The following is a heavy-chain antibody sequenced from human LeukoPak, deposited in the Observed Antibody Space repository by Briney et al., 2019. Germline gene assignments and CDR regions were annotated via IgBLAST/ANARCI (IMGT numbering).Heavy chain of an antibody. Sequence: SVKLSCKASGGTFSSYAISWVRQAPGQGLEWMGRIIPIFGTANYAQKFQGRVTITADKSTSTAYMELSSLRSEDTAVYYCARGGYDYVGDYWGQGTLVTVSS. CDR3: ARGGYDYVGDY. CDR2: IIPIFGTA. CDR1: GGTFSSYA. D-gene: IGHD3-16*01. J-gene: IGHJ4*02. V-gene: IGHV1-69*06.